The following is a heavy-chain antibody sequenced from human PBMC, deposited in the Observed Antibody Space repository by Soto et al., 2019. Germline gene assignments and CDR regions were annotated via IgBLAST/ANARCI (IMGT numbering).Heavy chain of an antibody. CDR1: GGSISSYY. Sequence: SQTLSLTCTVSGGSISSYYWSWIRQPPGKGLEWIGYIYYSGSTNYNPSLKSRVTISVDTSKNQFSLKLSSVTAADTAVYYCASGGQLEPPSYWGQGTLVTVSS. D-gene: IGHD1-1*01. J-gene: IGHJ4*02. CDR2: IYYSGST. V-gene: IGHV4-59*01. CDR3: ASGGQLEPPSY.